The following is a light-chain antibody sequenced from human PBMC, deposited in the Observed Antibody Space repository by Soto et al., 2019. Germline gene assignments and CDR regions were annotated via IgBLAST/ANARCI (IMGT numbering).Light chain of an antibody. CDR1: QSVSRY. J-gene: IGKJ5*01. V-gene: IGKV3-15*01. Sequence: EIVLTQSPATLSLSAGERATLSCRASQSVSRYLAWYQQKPGQAPMLLIYGASTRATGIPDRFSGSGSGTDSTLTISRLENEDFAVYYCQQYYDWTITFGQGTRLEIK. CDR2: GAS. CDR3: QQYYDWTIT.